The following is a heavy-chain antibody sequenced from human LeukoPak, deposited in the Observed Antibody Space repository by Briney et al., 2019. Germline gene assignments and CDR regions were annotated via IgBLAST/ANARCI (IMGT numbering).Heavy chain of an antibody. CDR2: LDYSGST. CDR1: GGSISSSSYY. D-gene: IGHD3-9*01. V-gene: IGHV4-39*01. Sequence: SETLSLTCTVSGGSISSSSYYWGWIRQPPGKGLEWIGSLDYSGSTYYNPSLKSRVTISVDTSKNQFSLKLSPVTAADTAVYYCARLILTGYFRDGDWFDPWGQGSLVTVSS. J-gene: IGHJ5*02. CDR3: ARLILTGYFRDGDWFDP.